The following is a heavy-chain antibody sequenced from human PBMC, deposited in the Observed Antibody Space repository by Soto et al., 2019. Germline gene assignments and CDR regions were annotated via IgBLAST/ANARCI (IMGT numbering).Heavy chain of an antibody. J-gene: IGHJ4*02. D-gene: IGHD3-3*01. V-gene: IGHV1-8*01. CDR3: ARGSQLQLIAYDDCWSGYYTDAHPFDY. CDR2: MIPNSGNT. CDR1: GYTFTSYD. Sequence: ASVKVSCKASGYTFTSYDIHWVRKATGQGLEWMGWMIPNSGNTGYAQKFQGRVTMTRNTSTSTAYMELSSLRSEDTAAYYCARGSQLQLIAYDDCWSGYYTDAHPFDYWGQGNRVTVSS.